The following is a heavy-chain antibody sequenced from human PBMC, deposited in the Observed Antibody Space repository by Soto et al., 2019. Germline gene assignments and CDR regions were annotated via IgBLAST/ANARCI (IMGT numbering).Heavy chain of an antibody. D-gene: IGHD3-3*01. Sequence: PGESLEISCKGSGYSFTSYWIGWVRQMPGKGLEWMGIIYPGDSDTRYSPSFQGQVTSSADKSISTAYLQWSSLKASDTAMYYCARGPGSPYYDFWSGYPTDYYYYGLDVWGQGTTVTVSS. CDR2: IYPGDSDT. CDR1: GYSFTSYW. J-gene: IGHJ6*02. V-gene: IGHV5-51*01. CDR3: ARGPGSPYYDFWSGYPTDYYYYGLDV.